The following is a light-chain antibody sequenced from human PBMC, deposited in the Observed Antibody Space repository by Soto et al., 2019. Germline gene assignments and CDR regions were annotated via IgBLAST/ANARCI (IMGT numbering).Light chain of an antibody. CDR1: QSVGRDY. V-gene: IGKV3-20*01. CDR3: QQYAKSPIT. Sequence: EFVLTQSPNPLSVSPGDRATLSCRASQSVGRDYLAWYQQKPGQAPRLLIHGASIRATGIPDRFSGSGSGTDFTLSISRLEPEDFAVYYCQQYAKSPITFGQGTRLEIK. CDR2: GAS. J-gene: IGKJ5*01.